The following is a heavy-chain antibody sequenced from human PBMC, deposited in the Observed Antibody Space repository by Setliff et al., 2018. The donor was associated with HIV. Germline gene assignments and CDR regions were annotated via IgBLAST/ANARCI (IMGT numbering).Heavy chain of an antibody. D-gene: IGHD4-17*01. J-gene: IGHJ3*01. CDR1: GNSISSHY. CDR3: ARQITSVTPEMLVVNDAVDV. CDR2: IFDSENN. V-gene: IGHV4-59*11. Sequence: SETLSLTCNLSGNSISSHYLSWIRQPPWKGLEWIGNIFDSENNDYNPSLKSRVSMSVDTSKNQFSLRLASVTAADTSVYYCARQITSVTPEMLVVNDAVDVWGQGTMVTVSS.